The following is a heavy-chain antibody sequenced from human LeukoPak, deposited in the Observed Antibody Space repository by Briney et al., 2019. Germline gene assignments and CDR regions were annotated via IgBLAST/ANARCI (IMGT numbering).Heavy chain of an antibody. CDR3: ARASYSSGWYWDWFDP. V-gene: IGHV4-38-2*02. CDR2: IYYSGST. J-gene: IGHJ5*02. Sequence: SETLSLTCTVSGYSISSGYYWGWIRQPPGKGLEWIGSIYYSGSTYYNPSLKSRVTISVDTSKNQFSLKLSSVTAADTAVYYCARASYSSGWYWDWFDPWGQGTLVTVSS. CDR1: GYSISSGYY. D-gene: IGHD6-19*01.